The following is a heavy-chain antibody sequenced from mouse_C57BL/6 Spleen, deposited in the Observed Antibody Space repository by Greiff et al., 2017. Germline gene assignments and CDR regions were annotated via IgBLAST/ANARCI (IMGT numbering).Heavy chain of an antibody. D-gene: IGHD1-1*02. J-gene: IGHJ2*01. V-gene: IGHV1-15*01. CDR1: GYTFTDYE. CDR2: IVPETGGT. Sequence: VQLQPSGAELVRPGASVTLSCKASGYTFTDYEMHWVKQTPVHGLEWLVAIVPETGGTAYNQKFKGKAILTADKSSSTAYMELRSLTSEDSAVYYCTREGGNYFDYWGQGTTLTVSS. CDR3: TREGGNYFDY.